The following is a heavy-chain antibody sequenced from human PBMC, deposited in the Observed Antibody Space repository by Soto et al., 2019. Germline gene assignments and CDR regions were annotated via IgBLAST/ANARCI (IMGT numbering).Heavy chain of an antibody. CDR2: IHYGGST. CDR1: GGSISSITYY. J-gene: IGHJ4*02. V-gene: IGHV4-39*01. D-gene: IGHD3-3*01. CDR3: ARCTPDLLQSNFWCGYYLSYFDY. Sequence: QLQLQESGPALVKPSETLSLTCTVSGGSISSITYYWGWIRQSPEEGLEWIGYIHYGGSTYYNPSLESRLTISLDTSKNQFSLRLTSVNASDTGVYYCARCTPDLLQSNFWCGYYLSYFDYWGQGSLVTVSA.